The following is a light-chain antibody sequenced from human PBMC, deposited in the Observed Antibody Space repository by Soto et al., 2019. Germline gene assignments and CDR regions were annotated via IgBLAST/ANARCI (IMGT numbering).Light chain of an antibody. J-gene: IGKJ1*01. CDR3: QQYSNWPPWT. CDR1: QSVSTN. CDR2: GAS. V-gene: IGKV3D-15*01. Sequence: IVMTQSPATLSVSPGQRATLSCRTSQSVSTNLAWYQQKPGQAPRLLIYGASTRATGIPARFSGSGSGTEFTLTISGLQSDDFADYYCQQYSNWPPWTFGQGTRVDFK.